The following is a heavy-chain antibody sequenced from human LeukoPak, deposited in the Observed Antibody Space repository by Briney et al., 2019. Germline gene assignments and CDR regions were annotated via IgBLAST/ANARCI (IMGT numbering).Heavy chain of an antibody. J-gene: IGHJ4*02. CDR1: GGTFSSYA. CDR3: ARDLGIVSGDYFDY. D-gene: IGHD1-26*01. Sequence: GASVKVSCKASGGTFSSYAISWVRQAPGQGLEWMGRIIPILGIANYAQKFQGRVTITADKSTSTAYMELSSLRSEDTAVYYCARDLGIVSGDYFDYWGQGTLVTVSS. V-gene: IGHV1-69*04. CDR2: IIPILGIA.